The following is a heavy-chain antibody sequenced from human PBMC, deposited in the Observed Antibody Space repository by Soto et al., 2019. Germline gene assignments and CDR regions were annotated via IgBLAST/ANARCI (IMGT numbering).Heavy chain of an antibody. V-gene: IGHV4-61*01. Sequence: PSETLSLTCTVSGGSVSSGSYYWSWIRQPPGKGLEWIGYIYYSGSTNYNPPLKSRVTISVDTSKNQFSLKLSSVTAADTAVYYCARAQKYYYDSSGYPIDYWGQGTLVTVSS. D-gene: IGHD3-22*01. J-gene: IGHJ4*02. CDR3: ARAQKYYYDSSGYPIDY. CDR1: GGSVSSGSYY. CDR2: IYYSGST.